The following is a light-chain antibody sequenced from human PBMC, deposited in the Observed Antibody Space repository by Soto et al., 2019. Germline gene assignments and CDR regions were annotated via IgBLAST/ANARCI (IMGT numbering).Light chain of an antibody. CDR1: QSIVSSW. Sequence: DIQMTQSPSTLSASVGDRVTITCRASQSIVSSWLAWYQQKPGKAPKLLISDASSLESGVSSRFSGSGSGTEFTLTISSLQPDDFATYYCQQYDSYPWTFGQGTKVELK. V-gene: IGKV1-5*01. CDR2: DAS. CDR3: QQYDSYPWT. J-gene: IGKJ1*01.